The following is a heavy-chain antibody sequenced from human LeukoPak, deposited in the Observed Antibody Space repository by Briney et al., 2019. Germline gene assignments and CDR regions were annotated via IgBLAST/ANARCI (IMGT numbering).Heavy chain of an antibody. Sequence: PSETLSLTCTVSGGSISSGDYYWSWIRQPPGKGLEWIGYIYYSGSTYYNPSLKSRVTISVDTSKNQFSLKLSSVTAADTAVYYCAREVYRVATTNTWIQLAIGPWGQGTLVTVSS. CDR1: GGSISSGDYY. CDR3: AREVYRVATTNTWIQLAIGP. D-gene: IGHD5-18*01. J-gene: IGHJ5*02. V-gene: IGHV4-30-4*01. CDR2: IYYSGST.